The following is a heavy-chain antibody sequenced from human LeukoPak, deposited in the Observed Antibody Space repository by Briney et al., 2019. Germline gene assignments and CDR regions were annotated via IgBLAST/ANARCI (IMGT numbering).Heavy chain of an antibody. CDR1: GFTFSSYG. CDR2: VWYDGSEK. J-gene: IGHJ6*02. CDR3: ARPGSHYGMDV. V-gene: IGHV3-33*01. Sequence: GGSLRLSCAASGFTFSSYGIHWVRQAPGKGLEWVAVVWYDGSEKYYADSVKGRFTISRDNSKNTLYLQMNSLRAEDTAVYYCARPGSHYGMDVWGQGTTVTVSS. D-gene: IGHD3-10*01.